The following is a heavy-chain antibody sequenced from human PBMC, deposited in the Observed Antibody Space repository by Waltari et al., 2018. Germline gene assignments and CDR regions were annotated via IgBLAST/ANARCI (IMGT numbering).Heavy chain of an antibody. D-gene: IGHD3-16*01. Sequence: QLQLQESGPGLVKPSETLSLTCSVSGDSISGRKYYWGWIRQSPGKGLEWIGSVYYNGRTYNNPSLRSRATISVDTARNQFSLHLQSVTAADTAVYYCARDLGPVLITTGQFDPWGQGLLVTVSS. CDR1: GDSISGRKYY. CDR3: ARDLGPVLITTGQFDP. V-gene: IGHV4-39*07. J-gene: IGHJ5*02. CDR2: VYYNGRT.